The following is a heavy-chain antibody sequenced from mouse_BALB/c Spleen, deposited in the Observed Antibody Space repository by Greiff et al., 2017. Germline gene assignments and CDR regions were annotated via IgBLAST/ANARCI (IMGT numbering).Heavy chain of an antibody. CDR2: INPSTGYT. CDR1: GYTFTSYW. V-gene: IGHV1-7*01. CDR3: ARKGGLRVDV. Sequence: VQGVESGAELAKPGASVKMSCKASGYTFTSYWMHWVKQRPGQGLEWIGYINPSTGYTEYNQKFKDKATLTADKSSSTAYMQLSSLTSEDSAVYYCARKGGLRVDVWGAGTTVTVSS. D-gene: IGHD2-4*01. J-gene: IGHJ1*01.